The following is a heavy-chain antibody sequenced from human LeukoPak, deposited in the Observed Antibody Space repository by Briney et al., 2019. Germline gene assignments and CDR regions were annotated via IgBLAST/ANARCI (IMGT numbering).Heavy chain of an antibody. Sequence: GASVKVSCNASGYTFTGYYMRWVRQAPGQGLEWMGWINPNSGGTNYAQKFQGRVTMTRDTSISTAYMELSRLRSDDTAVYYCARVQTTVTTSDAFDIWGQGTMVTVSS. CDR2: INPNSGGT. V-gene: IGHV1-2*02. CDR3: ARVQTTVTTSDAFDI. D-gene: IGHD4-11*01. CDR1: GYTFTGYY. J-gene: IGHJ3*02.